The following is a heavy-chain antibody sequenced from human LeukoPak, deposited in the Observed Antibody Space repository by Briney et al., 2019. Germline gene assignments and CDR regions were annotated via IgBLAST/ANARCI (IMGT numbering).Heavy chain of an antibody. D-gene: IGHD1-7*01. Sequence: GGSLRLSCAASGFTFSSYAMSWVRQAPGKGLEWVSAISGSGGSTYYADSVKGRFTISRDNSKNTLYLQMNSLRAEDTAVYYCAKDSFSSVWNYRHDLSAFDIWGQGTMVTVSS. CDR2: ISGSGGST. CDR1: GFTFSSYA. V-gene: IGHV3-23*01. CDR3: AKDSFSSVWNYRHDLSAFDI. J-gene: IGHJ3*02.